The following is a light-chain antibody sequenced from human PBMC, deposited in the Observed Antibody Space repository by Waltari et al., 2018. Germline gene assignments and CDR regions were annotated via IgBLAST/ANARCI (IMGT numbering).Light chain of an antibody. J-gene: IGLJ3*02. Sequence: QSALTQPRSVSGSPGPPVTISCTGTSSDVGGYKYVSWYQHHPGKAPKLMIYDVSKRPSVVPHRFSGSKSGNTASLTISGLQAEDEADYYCCSYAGSNSWLFGGGTKLTVL. CDR3: CSYAGSNSWL. CDR2: DVS. CDR1: SSDVGGYKY. V-gene: IGLV2-11*01.